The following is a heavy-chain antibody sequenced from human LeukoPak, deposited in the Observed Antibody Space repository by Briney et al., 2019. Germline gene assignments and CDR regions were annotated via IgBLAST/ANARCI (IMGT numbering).Heavy chain of an antibody. CDR2: ISGSGGST. CDR1: GCTFSSYA. D-gene: IGHD6-19*01. Sequence: GGSLRLSCAASGCTFSSYAMSWVRQAPGKGLEWVSAISGSGGSTYYADSVKGRFTISRDNSKNTLYLQMNSLRAEDTAVYYCAKVPVAGTDYFDYWGQGTLVTVSS. CDR3: AKVPVAGTDYFDY. V-gene: IGHV3-23*01. J-gene: IGHJ4*02.